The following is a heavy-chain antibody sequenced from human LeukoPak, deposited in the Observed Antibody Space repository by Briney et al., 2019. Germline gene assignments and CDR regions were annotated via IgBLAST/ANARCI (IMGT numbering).Heavy chain of an antibody. J-gene: IGHJ1*01. CDR1: GFTFSSYS. V-gene: IGHV3-21*04. D-gene: IGHD4-17*01. Sequence: PGGSLRLSCAASGFTFSSYSMNWVRQAPGKGLEWVSSISSSGRHIYYADSVKGRFTIFRDDAKNSLFLQMDSLRVEDTAMYYCVRDFSTVTTAYLHHWGQGTLLTVSP. CDR2: ISSSGRHI. CDR3: VRDFSTVTTAYLHH.